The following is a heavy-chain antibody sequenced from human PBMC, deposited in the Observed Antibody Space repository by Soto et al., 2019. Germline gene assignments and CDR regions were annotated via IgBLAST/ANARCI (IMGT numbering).Heavy chain of an antibody. CDR2: IIPIFGTA. D-gene: IGHD2-2*01. Sequence: SVKVSCKASGGTFSSYAISWVRQAPGQGLEWMGGIIPIFGTANYAQKFQGRVTITADESTSTAYMGLSSLRSEDTAVYYCARALDIVVVPAAKGYYYYYGMDVWGQGTTVTVSS. V-gene: IGHV1-69*13. CDR1: GGTFSSYA. J-gene: IGHJ6*02. CDR3: ARALDIVVVPAAKGYYYYYGMDV.